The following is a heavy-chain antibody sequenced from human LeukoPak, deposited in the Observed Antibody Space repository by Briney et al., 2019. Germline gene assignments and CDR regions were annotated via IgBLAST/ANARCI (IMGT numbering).Heavy chain of an antibody. CDR3: AKGQEVPAAIAWNY. Sequence: PGGSLRLSCAASGFTFSSYAMSWVRQAPGKGLEWVSAISGSGGSTYYADSVKSRFTISRDNSKNTLYLQMNSLRAEDTAVYYCAKGQEVPAAIAWNYWGQGTLVTVSS. V-gene: IGHV3-23*01. J-gene: IGHJ4*02. D-gene: IGHD2-2*02. CDR2: ISGSGGST. CDR1: GFTFSSYA.